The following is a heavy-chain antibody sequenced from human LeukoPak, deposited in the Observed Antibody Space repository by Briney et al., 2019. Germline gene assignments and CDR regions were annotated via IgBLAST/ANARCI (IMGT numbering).Heavy chain of an antibody. CDR1: GFTFSSYS. J-gene: IGHJ5*02. Sequence: GGSLRLSCAASGFTFSSYSMNWVRQAPGKGLEWVSSISSSGSTIYYADSVKGRFTISRDNAKNSLYLQMNSLRAEDTAVYYCARGLYCGGDCYPSRFDPWGQGTLVTVSS. CDR2: ISSSGSTI. D-gene: IGHD2-21*02. CDR3: ARGLYCGGDCYPSRFDP. V-gene: IGHV3-48*04.